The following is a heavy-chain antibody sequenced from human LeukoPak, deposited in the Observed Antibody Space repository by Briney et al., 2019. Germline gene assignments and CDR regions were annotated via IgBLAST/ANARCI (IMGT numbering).Heavy chain of an antibody. J-gene: IGHJ4*02. CDR3: ARDYAFALWDFDY. Sequence: GGSLRLSCAASGFTFSSYAMHWVRQAPGKGLEWVAVISYDGSNKYYADSVKGRFTISRDNSKNTLYLQMNSLRAEDTAVYYCARDYAFALWDFDYWGQGTPVTVSS. CDR2: ISYDGSNK. V-gene: IGHV3-30-3*01. CDR1: GFTFSSYA. D-gene: IGHD2-21*01.